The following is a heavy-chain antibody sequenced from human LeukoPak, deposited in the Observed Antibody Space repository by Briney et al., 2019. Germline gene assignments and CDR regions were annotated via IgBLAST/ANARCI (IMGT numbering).Heavy chain of an antibody. Sequence: GGSLRLSCAASGFTFSSYGMSWVRQAPGKGLEWVSAISGSGGSTYYADSVKGRFTISRDNSKNTLYLQMNSLRAEDTAVYYCAKDQRDGGNGYWGQGTLVTVSS. J-gene: IGHJ4*02. V-gene: IGHV3-23*01. CDR2: ISGSGGST. CDR3: AKDQRDGGNGY. CDR1: GFTFSSYG. D-gene: IGHD4-23*01.